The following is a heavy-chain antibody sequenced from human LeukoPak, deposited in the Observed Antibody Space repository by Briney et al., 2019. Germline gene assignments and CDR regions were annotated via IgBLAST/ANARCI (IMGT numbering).Heavy chain of an antibody. J-gene: IGHJ6*03. CDR3: ARNVPAAPPYYMDV. V-gene: IGHV1-69*05. D-gene: IGHD2-2*01. CDR2: IIPIFGTA. Sequence: ASVKVSCKASGGTFSSYAISWVRQAPGQGLEWMGGIIPIFGTANYAQKFQGRVTITMDESTSTAYMELSSLRSEDTAVYYCARNVPAAPPYYMDVWGKGTTVTVSS. CDR1: GGTFSSYA.